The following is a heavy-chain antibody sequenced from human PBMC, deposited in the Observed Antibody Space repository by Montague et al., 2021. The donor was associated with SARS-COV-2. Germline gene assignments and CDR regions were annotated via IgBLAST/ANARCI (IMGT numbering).Heavy chain of an antibody. CDR3: ARDYGDYSYYYYGMDV. CDR1: GGSIRSGSYY. J-gene: IGHJ6*02. CDR2: IYSSGSA. D-gene: IGHD4-17*01. V-gene: IGHV4-61*02. Sequence: TLSLTCTVSGGSIRSGSYYWSWIRQPAGRGLEWIGRIYSSGSANYXPSLKSRVTMSVDTSKNQFSLKVSSVTAADTAVYYCARDYGDYSYYYYGMDVWGQGTTVTVSS.